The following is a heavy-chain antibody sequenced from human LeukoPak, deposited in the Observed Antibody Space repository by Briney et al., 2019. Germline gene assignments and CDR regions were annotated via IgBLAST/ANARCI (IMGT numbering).Heavy chain of an antibody. Sequence: GGSLRLSCAASGFTVSSNYMSWVRQAPGKGLEWVSVIYSGGSTYYADSVKGRFTISRDNSKNTLYLQMNRLRAEDTAVYYCATTVQGVIITAHFDYWGQGTLVTVSS. CDR1: GFTVSSNY. V-gene: IGHV3-66*01. J-gene: IGHJ4*02. CDR2: IYSGGST. D-gene: IGHD3-10*01. CDR3: ATTVQGVIITAHFDY.